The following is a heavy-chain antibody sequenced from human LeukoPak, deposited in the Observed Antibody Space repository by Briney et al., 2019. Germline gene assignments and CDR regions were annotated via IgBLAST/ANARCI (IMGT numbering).Heavy chain of an antibody. CDR2: IYHSGST. CDR3: ARDPYSYGHDY. CDR1: GYSISSGYY. J-gene: IGHJ4*02. Sequence: PSETLSLTCAVSGYSISSGYYWGWIREPPGKGLEWIGRIYHSGSTYYNPSLKSRVTISVDTSKNQFSLKLSSVTAADTAVYYCARDPYSYGHDYWGQGTLVTVSS. V-gene: IGHV4-38-2*02. D-gene: IGHD5-18*01.